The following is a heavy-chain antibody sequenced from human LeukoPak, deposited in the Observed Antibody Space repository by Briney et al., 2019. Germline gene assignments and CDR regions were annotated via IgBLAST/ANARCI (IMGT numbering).Heavy chain of an antibody. J-gene: IGHJ4*02. CDR2: ISSSGRII. D-gene: IGHD5-18*01. CDR3: AKVGYSYSYDY. Sequence: GGSLRLSCVASGFTFSDHYMSWIRQAPGKGLEWVSYISSSGRIIYYADSVKGRFTISRDNAKNSLYLQMNSLRAEDTAVYYCAKVGYSYSYDYWGQGTLVSVSS. CDR1: GFTFSDHY. V-gene: IGHV3-11*04.